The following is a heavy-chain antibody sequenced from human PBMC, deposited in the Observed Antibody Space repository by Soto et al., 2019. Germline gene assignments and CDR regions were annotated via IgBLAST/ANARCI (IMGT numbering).Heavy chain of an antibody. V-gene: IGHV4-59*01. CDR3: ARDRILAAPSYYYGMDV. CDR1: GSSISRYY. D-gene: IGHD6-6*01. CDR2: IDYSGRT. J-gene: IGHJ6*01. Sequence: SETLSVTCTVPGSSISRYYCSWIRQPPGKGLEWIGYIDYSGRTNYNPSLKSRVTRSVETSKTQFYLKLSSVTAADTAVYYCARDRILAAPSYYYGMDVWGQGTTGTVS.